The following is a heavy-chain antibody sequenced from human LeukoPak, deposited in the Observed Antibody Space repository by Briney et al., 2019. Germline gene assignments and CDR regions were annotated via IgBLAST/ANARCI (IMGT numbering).Heavy chain of an antibody. Sequence: GGSLRLSCTASGFTFGDYAMSWVRQAPGKGLEWVGFIRSKAYGGTTEYAASVKGRFTISRDDSKSIAYLQMNSLKTEDTAVYYCTTWIQRWFYMDVWGKGTTVTVSS. CDR1: GFTFGDYA. V-gene: IGHV3-49*04. D-gene: IGHD5-18*01. CDR2: IRSKAYGGTT. J-gene: IGHJ6*03. CDR3: TTWIQRWFYMDV.